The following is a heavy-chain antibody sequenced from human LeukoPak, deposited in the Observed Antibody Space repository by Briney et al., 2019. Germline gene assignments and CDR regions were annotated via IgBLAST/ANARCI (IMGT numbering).Heavy chain of an antibody. CDR2: IYYTGST. D-gene: IGHD2-2*02. J-gene: IGHJ6*03. CDR3: ARTGYCSSTSCYTASRPYFYYYMDV. CDR1: GGSISGSTGH. Sequence: SETLSLTCTVSGGSISGSTGHWGWIRQPPGKGLEWIGYIYYTGSTNYNPSLKSRVSISVDTSKNQFSLKLSSVTAADTAVYYCARTGYCSSTSCYTASRPYFYYYMDVWSKGTTVTVSS. V-gene: IGHV4-61*05.